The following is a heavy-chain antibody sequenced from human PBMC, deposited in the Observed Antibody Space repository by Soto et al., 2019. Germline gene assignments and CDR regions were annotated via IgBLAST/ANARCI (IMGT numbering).Heavy chain of an antibody. V-gene: IGHV4-39*01. CDR2: IYYSGST. CDR3: ARPVGATSYFDY. CDR1: GGSISSSSYY. D-gene: IGHD1-26*01. Sequence: PSEPLSLTCTVSGGSISSSSYYWGWIRQPPGKGLEWIGSIYYSGSTYYNPSLKSRVTISVDTSKNQFSLKLSSVTAADTAVYYCARPVGATSYFDYWGQGTLVTVS. J-gene: IGHJ4*02.